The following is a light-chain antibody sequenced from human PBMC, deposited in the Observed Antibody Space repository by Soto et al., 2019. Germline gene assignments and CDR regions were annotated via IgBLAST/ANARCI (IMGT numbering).Light chain of an antibody. CDR2: DAS. Sequence: DIQMTQSPSTLSASVGDSVSITCRASQAISGWLAWYQQKPGKAPELLIFDASISESGVPSRFSGSGSGREYTLTVSSLQPEDFANYFCQQYHTYSTFGQGTKVEVK. CDR1: QAISGW. CDR3: QQYHTYST. V-gene: IGKV1-5*01. J-gene: IGKJ1*01.